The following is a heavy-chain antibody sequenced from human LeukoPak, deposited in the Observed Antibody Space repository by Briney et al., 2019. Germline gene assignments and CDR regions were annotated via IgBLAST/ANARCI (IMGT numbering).Heavy chain of an antibody. CDR3: TTDFGVVSNWFDP. V-gene: IGHV3-15*01. Sequence: GGSLRLSCAASGFTFSSYSMNWVRQAPGKGLEWVGRIKSKTDGGTTDYAAPVKGRFTISRDDSKNTLYLQMNSLKTEDTAVYYCTTDFGVVSNWFDPWGQGTLVTVSS. D-gene: IGHD3-3*01. J-gene: IGHJ5*02. CDR2: IKSKTDGGTT. CDR1: GFTFSSYS.